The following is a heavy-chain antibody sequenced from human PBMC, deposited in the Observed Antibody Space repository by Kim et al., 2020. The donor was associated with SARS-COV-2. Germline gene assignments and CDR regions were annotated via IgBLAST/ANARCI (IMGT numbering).Heavy chain of an antibody. CDR2: MSFDGFSK. J-gene: IGHJ4*02. D-gene: IGHD2-15*01. CDR3: ATEGGTSGRCGYFDS. V-gene: IGHV3-30-3*01. CDR1: GLYI. Sequence: GGSLRLSCWTSGLYIIHWVRQAPGKGLEWVAAMSFDGFSKYFVDSVKGRFTISRDDSKNAVYLELNSLRDEDSAVYYCATEGGTSGRCGYFDSWGQGTLVTVSS.